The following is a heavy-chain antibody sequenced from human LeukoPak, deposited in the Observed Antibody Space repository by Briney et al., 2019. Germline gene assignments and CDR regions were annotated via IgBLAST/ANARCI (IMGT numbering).Heavy chain of an antibody. CDR1: GGSISSGGYY. D-gene: IGHD4-23*01. CDR3: ARVYDYGGQNWFDP. V-gene: IGHV4-31*03. J-gene: IGHJ5*02. Sequence: SETLSLTCTVSGGSISSGGYYWSWIRQHPGKGLEWIGYIYYSGSTYYNPSLKSRVTISVDTSKNQFSLKLSSVTAADTAVYYCARVYDYGGQNWFDPWGQGTLVTVSP. CDR2: IYYSGST.